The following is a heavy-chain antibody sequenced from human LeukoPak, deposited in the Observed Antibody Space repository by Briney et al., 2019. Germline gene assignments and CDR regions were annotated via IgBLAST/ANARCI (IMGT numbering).Heavy chain of an antibody. Sequence: GASVKVSCKASGGTFSSYAISWVRQAPGQGLEWMGRIIPILGIANYAQKFQGRVTITADKSTSTAYMELSSLRSEDTAVYYCAREAPITIFGVVNWFDPWGQGTQVTVSS. J-gene: IGHJ5*02. CDR1: GGTFSSYA. CDR2: IIPILGIA. D-gene: IGHD3-3*01. V-gene: IGHV1-69*04. CDR3: AREAPITIFGVVNWFDP.